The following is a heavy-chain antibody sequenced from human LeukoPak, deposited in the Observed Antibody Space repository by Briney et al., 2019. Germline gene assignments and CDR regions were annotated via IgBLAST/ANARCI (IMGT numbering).Heavy chain of an antibody. CDR1: GYTLTELS. Sequence: ASVKVSCKVSGYTLTELSMHWVRQAPGKGLEWMGGFDPEDGETIYAQKFQGRVTMTEDTSTDTAYMELSSLRSEDTAVYYCARDDLRRTDYDFWSGSYYFDYWGQGTLVTVSS. CDR3: ARDDLRRTDYDFWSGSYYFDY. D-gene: IGHD3-3*01. CDR2: FDPEDGET. J-gene: IGHJ4*02. V-gene: IGHV1-24*01.